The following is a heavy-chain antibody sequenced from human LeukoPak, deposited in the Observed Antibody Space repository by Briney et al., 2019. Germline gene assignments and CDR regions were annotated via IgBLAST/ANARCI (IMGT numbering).Heavy chain of an antibody. CDR3: ARGTRSSSSWRLGNWFDP. CDR1: GGSFSGYY. J-gene: IGHJ5*02. D-gene: IGHD6-13*01. CDR2: INHSGST. Sequence: SETLSLTCAVYGGSFSGYYWSWVRQPPGKGLEWIGEINHSGSTNYNPSLKSRVTISVDTSKNQFSLKLSSVTAADTAVYYCARGTRSSSSWRLGNWFDPWGQGTLVTVSS. V-gene: IGHV4-34*01.